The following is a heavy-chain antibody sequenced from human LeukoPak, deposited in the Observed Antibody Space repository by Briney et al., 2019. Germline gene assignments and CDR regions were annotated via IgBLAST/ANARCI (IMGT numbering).Heavy chain of an antibody. CDR2: ISYDGSNK. V-gene: IGHV3-30*03. CDR1: GFTFSSYG. D-gene: IGHD4-11*01. CDR3: ARDRAGQQYWFDP. J-gene: IGHJ5*02. Sequence: GGSLRLSCAASGFTFSSYGMHWVRQAPGKGLEWVAVISYDGSNKYYADSVKGRFTISRDNSKNTLYLQMNSLRAEDTAVYYCARDRAGQQYWFDPRGQGTLVTVSS.